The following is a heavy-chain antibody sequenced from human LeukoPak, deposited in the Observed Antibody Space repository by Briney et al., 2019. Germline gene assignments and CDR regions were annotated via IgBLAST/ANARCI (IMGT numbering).Heavy chain of an antibody. Sequence: GGSLRLSCAASGFTFSSYAMHWVRQAPGKGLEWVAVISYDGSNKYYADSVKGRFTISRDNSKNTLYLQMNSLRAEDTAVYYCVKGSGNPSYYYYYYMDVWGKGTTVTVSS. D-gene: IGHD1-1*01. V-gene: IGHV3-30-3*01. CDR1: GFTFSSYA. J-gene: IGHJ6*03. CDR3: VKGSGNPSYYYYYYMDV. CDR2: ISYDGSNK.